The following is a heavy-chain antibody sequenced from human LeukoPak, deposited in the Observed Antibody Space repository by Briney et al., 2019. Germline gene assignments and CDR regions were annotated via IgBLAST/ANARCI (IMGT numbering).Heavy chain of an antibody. CDR1: GFTFSNYG. CDR2: IWYDGSYK. V-gene: IGHV3-33*03. D-gene: IGHD3-22*01. CDR3: AKADYDSSGSFDF. Sequence: GRSLRLSCAASGFTFSNYGMHWVRQAPGKGLEWVAVIWYDGSYKYYADSVKGRFTISRDKSKNTLHLQMNSLRAEDTAVYYCAKADYDSSGSFDFWGQGTLVTVSS. J-gene: IGHJ4*02.